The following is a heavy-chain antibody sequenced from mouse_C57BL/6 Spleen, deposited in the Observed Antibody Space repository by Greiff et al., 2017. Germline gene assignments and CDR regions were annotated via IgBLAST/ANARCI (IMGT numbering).Heavy chain of an antibody. CDR1: GYSITSGYY. CDR2: ISYDGSN. CDR3: ARGDVGGFDY. J-gene: IGHJ2*01. V-gene: IGHV3-6*01. Sequence: EVQLVESGPGLVKPSQSLSLTCSVTGYSITSGYYWNWIRQFPGNKLEWMGYISYDGSNNYNPSLKNRISITRDTSKNQFFLKLNSVTTEDTATYYCARGDVGGFDYWGQGTTLTVSS. D-gene: IGHD3-3*01.